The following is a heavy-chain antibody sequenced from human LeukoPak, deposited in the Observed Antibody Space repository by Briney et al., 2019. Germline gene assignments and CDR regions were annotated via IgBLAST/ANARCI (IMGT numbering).Heavy chain of an antibody. CDR1: GFTFSSYA. CDR3: AKTLRFLEWFSTYYYGMDV. J-gene: IGHJ6*02. Sequence: GGSLRLSCAASGFTFSSYAMSWVRQAPGKGLEWVSAISGSGGSTYYADSVRGRFTISRDNSKNTLYLQMNSLRAEDTAVYYCAKTLRFLEWFSTYYYGMDVWGQGTTVTVSS. CDR2: ISGSGGST. D-gene: IGHD3-3*01. V-gene: IGHV3-23*01.